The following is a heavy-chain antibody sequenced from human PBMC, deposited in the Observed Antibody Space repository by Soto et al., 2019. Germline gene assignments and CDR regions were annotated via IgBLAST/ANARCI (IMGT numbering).Heavy chain of an antibody. CDR3: ARDRTHLKQWLVLGWFDP. J-gene: IGHJ5*02. Sequence: QVQLVQSGAEVKKPGSSVKVSCKASGGTFSSYAISWVRQAPGQGLEWMGGIIPSFGTANYAQKFQGRITITADNSTSTAYMELSSLRSEDTAVYYCARDRTHLKQWLVLGWFDPWGQGTLVTVSS. V-gene: IGHV1-69*06. CDR2: IIPSFGTA. D-gene: IGHD6-19*01. CDR1: GGTFSSYA.